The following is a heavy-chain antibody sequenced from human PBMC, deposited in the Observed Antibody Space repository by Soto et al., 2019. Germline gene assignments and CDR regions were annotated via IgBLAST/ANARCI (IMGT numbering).Heavy chain of an antibody. D-gene: IGHD6-19*01. CDR3: ASLIAVAGNDAFDI. CDR2: ISAYNGNT. J-gene: IGHJ3*02. Sequence: QVQLVQSGAEVKKPGASVKVSCKATGYTFSSYGISWVRQAPGQGLEWMGWISAYNGNTNYAQKLQGRVTMTTDTSTSTAYMELRSLRSDDTAVYYCASLIAVAGNDAFDIWGQGTMVTVSS. V-gene: IGHV1-18*01. CDR1: GYTFSSYG.